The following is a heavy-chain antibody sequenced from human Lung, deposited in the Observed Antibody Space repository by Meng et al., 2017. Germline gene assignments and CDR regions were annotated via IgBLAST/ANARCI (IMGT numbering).Heavy chain of an antibody. CDR1: GGFFSCYY. CDR3: VRRKYSSGWYFDY. D-gene: IGHD6-19*01. J-gene: IGHJ4*02. Sequence: QEQPQWGGGGLLNPAATSSLTFAVDGGFFSCYYWSWIRQPQGKGVGLSGKIIDSGSTNNHPSLRSRVTIAVDTSKQQSSLRMTSVAAADRAFYYCVRRKYSSGWYFDYWGQGTLVTVSS. V-gene: IGHV4-34*12. CDR2: IIDSGST.